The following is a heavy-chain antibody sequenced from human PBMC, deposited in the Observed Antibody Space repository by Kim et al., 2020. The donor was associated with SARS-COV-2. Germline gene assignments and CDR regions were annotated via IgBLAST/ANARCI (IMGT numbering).Heavy chain of an antibody. V-gene: IGHV3-30*18. CDR1: GFTFSSYG. D-gene: IGHD6-13*01. J-gene: IGHJ5*02. Sequence: GGSLRLSCAASGFTFSSYGMHWVRQAPGKGLEWVAVISYDGSNKYYADSVKGRFTISRDNSKNTLYLQMNSLRAEDTAVYYCAKDDSSSWLNWFDPWGQG. CDR3: AKDDSSSWLNWFDP. CDR2: ISYDGSNK.